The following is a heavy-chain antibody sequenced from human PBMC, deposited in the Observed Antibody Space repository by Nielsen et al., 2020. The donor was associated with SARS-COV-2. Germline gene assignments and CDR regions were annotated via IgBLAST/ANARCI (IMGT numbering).Heavy chain of an antibody. CDR1: GFNFSRYG. CDR3: VRAVRGYYGMDV. V-gene: IGHV3-30*02. D-gene: IGHD3-10*01. J-gene: IGHJ6*02. CDR2: IRYDGSNK. Sequence: GGSLRLSCAASGFNFSRYGMHWVRQAPGKGLEWVALIRYDGSNKYYADSVKGRFTISRDNSKNTLYLQMNSLRAEDTAVYYCVRAVRGYYGMDVWGQGTTVTVSS.